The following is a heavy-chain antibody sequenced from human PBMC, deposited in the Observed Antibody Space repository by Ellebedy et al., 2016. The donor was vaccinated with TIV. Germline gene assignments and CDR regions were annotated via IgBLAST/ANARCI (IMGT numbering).Heavy chain of an antibody. V-gene: IGHV3-7*04. CDR3: ARRYFDL. CDR2: IKQDGSEK. J-gene: IGHJ2*01. CDR1: GFTFSNYW. Sequence: GGSLRLXCAASGFTFSNYWMHWVRQAPGKGLEWVANIKQDGSEKYYVGSVKGRFTISRDNAKNSLYLQMNSLRAEDTAVYYCARRYFDLWGRGTLATVPS.